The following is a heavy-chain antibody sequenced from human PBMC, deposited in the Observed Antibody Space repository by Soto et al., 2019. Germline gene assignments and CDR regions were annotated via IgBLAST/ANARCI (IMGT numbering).Heavy chain of an antibody. V-gene: IGHV3-33*06. Sequence: GGSLRLSCAASGFTFSSYGMHWVRQAPGKGLEWVAVIWYDGSNKYYADSVKGRFTISRDNSKNTLYLQMNSLRAEDTAVYYCAKTPTTYDNVPIFDQWGQGTLVTV. CDR3: AKTPTTYDNVPIFDQ. CDR1: GFTFSSYG. D-gene: IGHD3-16*01. J-gene: IGHJ4*02. CDR2: IWYDGSNK.